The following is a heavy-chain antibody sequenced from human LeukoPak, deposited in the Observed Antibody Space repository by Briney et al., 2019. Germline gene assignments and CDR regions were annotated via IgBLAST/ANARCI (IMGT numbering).Heavy chain of an antibody. V-gene: IGHV3-30*03. J-gene: IGHJ4*02. CDR2: ISHDGSNK. D-gene: IGHD3-16*01. Sequence: PGGSLRLSCAASGFTFSSYGMHWVRQAPGKGLEWVAVISHDGSNKYYADSVKGRFTISRDNSRNTLYVQMNSLRAEDTAVYYCARGGGIPSRHIDYWGQGTLVTVSS. CDR1: GFTFSSYG. CDR3: ARGGGIPSRHIDY.